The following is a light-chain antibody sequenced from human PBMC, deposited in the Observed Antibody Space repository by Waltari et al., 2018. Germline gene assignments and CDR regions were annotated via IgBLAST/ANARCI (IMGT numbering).Light chain of an antibody. CDR2: DTS. Sequence: VLTPPPGTLSLSPGERATLSCRASQSVGKYLAWYQQKPGQAPRLLIYDTSTRATGIPDRFSGSGSGTDFSLTISRLEPEDFAVYYCQKYVSLPATFGQGTKVQAK. J-gene: IGKJ1*01. CDR3: QKYVSLPAT. CDR1: QSVGKY. V-gene: IGKV3-20*01.